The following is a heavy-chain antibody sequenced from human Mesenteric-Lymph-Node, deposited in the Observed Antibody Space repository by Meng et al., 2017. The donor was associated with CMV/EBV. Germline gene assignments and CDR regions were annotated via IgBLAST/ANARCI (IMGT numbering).Heavy chain of an antibody. D-gene: IGHD3-22*01. CDR1: GGSISSSSYY. CDR2: IYYSGST. CDR3: AKWGSSGYYMGYNWFDP. Sequence: SETLSLTCTVSGGSISSSSYYWGWIRQPPGKGLEWIGSIYYSGSTYYNPSLKSRVTISVDTSKNQFSLKLSSVTAADTAVYYCAKWGSSGYYMGYNWFDPWGQGTLVTVSS. V-gene: IGHV4-39*07. J-gene: IGHJ5*02.